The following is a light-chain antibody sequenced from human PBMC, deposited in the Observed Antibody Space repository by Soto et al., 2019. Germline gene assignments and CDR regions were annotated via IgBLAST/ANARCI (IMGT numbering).Light chain of an antibody. CDR3: SSYASNTYV. V-gene: IGLV2-14*01. J-gene: IGLJ1*01. Sequence: QYALTQPASVSGSHGQSITITGTGTSSDVGADKYVSWYQQHPGKAPQLLIYEVTNRPSGVSNRFSGSKSGNTSSLTISVLKAEDEGNYYFSSYASNTYVFGNGTNLTV. CDR2: EVT. CDR1: SSDVGADKY.